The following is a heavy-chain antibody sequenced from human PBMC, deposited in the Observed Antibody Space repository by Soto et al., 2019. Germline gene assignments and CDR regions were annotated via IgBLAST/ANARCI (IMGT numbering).Heavy chain of an antibody. Sequence: QVQLQQWGAGLLKPSETLSLTCAVYGGSFSGYYWSWIRQPPGKGLEWIGEINHSGSTNYNPSLKSRVTISVDTSKNQFSLKLSSVTAADTAVYYCARVDVYIVAVPAAIPPTRYYYYMDVWGKGTTVTVSS. D-gene: IGHD2-2*01. CDR1: GGSFSGYY. CDR3: ARVDVYIVAVPAAIPPTRYYYYMDV. V-gene: IGHV4-34*01. J-gene: IGHJ6*03. CDR2: INHSGST.